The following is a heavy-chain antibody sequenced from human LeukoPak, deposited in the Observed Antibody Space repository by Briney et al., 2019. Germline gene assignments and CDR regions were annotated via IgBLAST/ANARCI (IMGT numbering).Heavy chain of an antibody. D-gene: IGHD3-22*01. Sequence: PSETLSLTCAVSGGSISSSNWWSWVRQPPGKGLEWIGEIYHSGSTNYNPSLKSRVTISVDKSKNQFSLKLSSVTAADTAVYYCARGTYYYDSSGYYVAEYFQHWGQGTLVTVSS. CDR2: IYHSGST. V-gene: IGHV4-4*02. CDR1: GGSISSSNW. J-gene: IGHJ1*01. CDR3: ARGTYYYDSSGYYVAEYFQH.